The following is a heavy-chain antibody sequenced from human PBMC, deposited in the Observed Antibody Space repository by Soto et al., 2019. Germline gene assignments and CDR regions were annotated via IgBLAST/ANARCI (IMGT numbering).Heavy chain of an antibody. J-gene: IGHJ5*02. Sequence: PGGSLRLSCAASGFTFDDYGMSWVRQAPGKGLEWVSVISGSGGSTYYADSVKGRFTISRDNSKNTLYLQMNSLRAEDTAVYYCAIVPDGDYLLNRFYPWGQGSPVTGSS. CDR1: GFTFDDYG. D-gene: IGHD4-17*01. CDR2: ISGSGGST. V-gene: IGHV3-23*01. CDR3: AIVPDGDYLLNRFYP.